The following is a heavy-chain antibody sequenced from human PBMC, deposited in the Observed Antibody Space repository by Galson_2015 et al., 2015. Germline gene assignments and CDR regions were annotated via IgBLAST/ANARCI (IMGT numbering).Heavy chain of an antibody. CDR3: VKAPAGTYGIFQY. Sequence: CAISGDSVSSHSVIWHWIRQSPSRGLEWLGRTYYRSKWYIDYAASVNSRITINPDTSQNQFSLQLNPVTPEDTAVYYCVKAPAGTYGIFQYWGQGTLVTVSS. J-gene: IGHJ4*02. D-gene: IGHD1-26*01. V-gene: IGHV6-1*01. CDR1: GDSVSSHSVI. CDR2: TYYRSKWYI.